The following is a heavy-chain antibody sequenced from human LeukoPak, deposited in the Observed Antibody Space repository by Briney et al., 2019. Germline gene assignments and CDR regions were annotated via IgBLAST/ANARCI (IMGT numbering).Heavy chain of an antibody. Sequence: SETLSLTCGVYGGPFSAYYWSWIRQSPGKGVEWIGEIHHSGSTKYNPALKCRVTISGDMSQSQCSLKLTSVTAADTAVYDCATEEGYNAYWGQGSLVTVSS. J-gene: IGHJ4*02. V-gene: IGHV4-34*01. CDR3: ATEEGYNAY. D-gene: IGHD5-24*01. CDR1: GGPFSAYY. CDR2: IHHSGST.